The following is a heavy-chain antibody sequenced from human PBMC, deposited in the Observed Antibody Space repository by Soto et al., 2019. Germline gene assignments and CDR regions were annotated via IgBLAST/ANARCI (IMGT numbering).Heavy chain of an antibody. V-gene: IGHV4-4*02. CDR3: ARGRIAVGGYSLDY. Sequence: SETLSLTCALSGGPLSSYHWWTWVRQPPGKGLEWVGETYHSGSPNYNPSLKSRVTISVDNSKNQFSLRLSSVTAADTAVYYCARGRIAVGGYSLDYWGQGTLVTVSS. CDR2: TYHSGSP. D-gene: IGHD6-19*01. J-gene: IGHJ4*02. CDR1: GGPLSSYHW.